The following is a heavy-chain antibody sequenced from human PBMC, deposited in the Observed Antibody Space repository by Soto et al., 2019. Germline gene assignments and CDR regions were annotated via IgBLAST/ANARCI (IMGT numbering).Heavy chain of an antibody. J-gene: IGHJ4*02. Sequence: QVQLVQSGAEVKKPGASVKVSCKASGYPLTRYYMHWVRQAPGQGLEWMGLINPSGGSTTYAQKFQGRATMTRDTSTSTVYMELSSLKSEATGVYYGARVGADCGGDCFDYGGEGTLVTVSS. V-gene: IGHV1-46*03. CDR1: GYPLTRYY. CDR3: ARVGADCGGDCFDY. CDR2: INPSGGST. D-gene: IGHD2-21*01.